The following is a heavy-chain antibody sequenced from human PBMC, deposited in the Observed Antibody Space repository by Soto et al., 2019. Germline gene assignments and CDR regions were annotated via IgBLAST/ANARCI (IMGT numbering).Heavy chain of an antibody. CDR3: ARDLKRYYDSSGYGYYYYGMDV. CDR2: IIPNFGTA. J-gene: IGHJ6*02. V-gene: IGHV1-69*13. CDR1: GGTFSSYA. Sequence: ASVKVSCKASGGTFSSYAISWVRQAPGQGLEWMGGIIPNFGTANYAQKFQGRVTITADESTTTAYMELSSLRSEDTAVYYCARDLKRYYDSSGYGYYYYGMDVWGQGTTVTVSS. D-gene: IGHD3-22*01.